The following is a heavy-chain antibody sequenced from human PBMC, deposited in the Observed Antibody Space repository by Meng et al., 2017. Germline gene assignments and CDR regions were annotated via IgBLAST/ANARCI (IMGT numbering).Heavy chain of an antibody. CDR3: EPSSDRPFDY. J-gene: IGHJ4*02. Sequence: QIPLQESGRTPVKPTPTLTLTCTLSGFSLSTSGVGVGWIRQPQGKALEWLALIYWDDDKRYSPSLKSRLKIIKDTSKNQVVLTMTNMDPVDTATYYCEPSSDRPFDYWGQGTLVTVSS. D-gene: IGHD1-26*01. CDR1: GFSLSTSGVG. V-gene: IGHV2-5*02. CDR2: IYWDDDK.